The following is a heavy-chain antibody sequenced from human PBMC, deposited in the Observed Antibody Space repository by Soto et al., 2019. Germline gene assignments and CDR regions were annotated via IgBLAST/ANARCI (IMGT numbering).Heavy chain of an antibody. D-gene: IGHD2-21*02. J-gene: IGHJ4*02. CDR2: ISAYNVNT. CDR1: GYTFTSYG. CDR3: ARSIVVVTALDY. V-gene: IGHV1-18*01. Sequence: ASVKVSCKASGYTFTSYGISWVRQAPGQGLEWMGWISAYNVNTNYAQKLQGRVTMTTDTSTSTAYMELRSLRSEDTAVYYCARSIVVVTALDYWGQGTLVTVSS.